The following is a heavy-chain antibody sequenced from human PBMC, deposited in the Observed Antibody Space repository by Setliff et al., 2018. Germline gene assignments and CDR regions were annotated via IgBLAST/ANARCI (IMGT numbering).Heavy chain of an antibody. J-gene: IGHJ4*02. Sequence: GSLRLSCAVSGFTFSSYAMSWVRQAPGKGLEWVSGISTSGVSTYYADSVKGRFTLSRDNSKNTLYLQMNSLRAEDTAVYYCVKDVVGYSSTWPKRDYFDYWGQGTLVTVSS. V-gene: IGHV3-23*01. D-gene: IGHD6-13*01. CDR2: ISTSGVST. CDR1: GFTFSSYA. CDR3: VKDVVGYSSTWPKRDYFDY.